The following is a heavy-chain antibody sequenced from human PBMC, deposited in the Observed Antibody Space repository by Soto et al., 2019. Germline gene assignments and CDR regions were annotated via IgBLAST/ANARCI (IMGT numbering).Heavy chain of an antibody. J-gene: IGHJ6*02. CDR1: GGTFSSYA. CDR2: IIPIFGTA. Sequence: SVKVSCKASGGTFSSYAISWVRQAPGQGLEWMGGIIPIFGTANYAQKFQGRVTITADESTSTAYMELSSLRSEDTAVYYCASGVVVPAAYYYYYGMDVWGQGTTVTVSS. V-gene: IGHV1-69*13. D-gene: IGHD2-2*01. CDR3: ASGVVVPAAYYYYYGMDV.